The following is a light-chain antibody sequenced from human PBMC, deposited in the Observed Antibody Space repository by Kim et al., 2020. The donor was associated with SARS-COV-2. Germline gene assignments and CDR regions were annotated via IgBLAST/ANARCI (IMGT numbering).Light chain of an antibody. Sequence: LAPGERPPLSARASQRVSIFLAWYQHKPGQAPRLLIHDSSHRATGIPARFSGSGSGTDFTLTISSLEPEDFAVYYCQQGNNWPLTFGGGTKVDIK. CDR2: DSS. J-gene: IGKJ4*01. CDR1: QRVSIF. V-gene: IGKV3-11*01. CDR3: QQGNNWPLT.